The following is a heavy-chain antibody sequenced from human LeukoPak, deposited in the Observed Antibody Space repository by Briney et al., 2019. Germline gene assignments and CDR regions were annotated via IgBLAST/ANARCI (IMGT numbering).Heavy chain of an antibody. CDR1: GFTFANTW. Sequence: GGSLRLSCAASGFTFANTWLHWVRQAPGKGLVWVSLIDNDGSTTNYADSVKGRFTISRDNAKNTVYLQMNSLRAEDTAVYYCAIGGTYGSGSWGQGTLVTVSS. D-gene: IGHD3-10*01. CDR3: AIGGTYGSGS. J-gene: IGHJ4*02. CDR2: IDNDGSTT. V-gene: IGHV3-74*01.